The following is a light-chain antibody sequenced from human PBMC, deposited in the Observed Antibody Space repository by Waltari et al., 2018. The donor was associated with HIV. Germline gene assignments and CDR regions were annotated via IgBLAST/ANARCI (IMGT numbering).Light chain of an antibody. CDR2: SNG. V-gene: IGLV1-40*01. J-gene: IGLJ3*02. CDR1: SSNIGAGYD. CDR3: QSYDSSLSVWV. Sequence: QSVLTQPPSVSGAPGQRVTISCTGSSSNIGAGYDVHWYQQIPGTAPKLLIYSNGQRPSGVPARFSCSMSGTSASLAITWLQAEDEADYYCQSYDSSLSVWVFGGGTKLTVL.